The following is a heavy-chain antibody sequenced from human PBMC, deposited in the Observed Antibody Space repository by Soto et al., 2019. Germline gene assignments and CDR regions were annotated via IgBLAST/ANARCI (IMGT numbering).Heavy chain of an antibody. V-gene: IGHV3-64D*06. CDR3: VVTYYYDSSGYSLYFDY. J-gene: IGHJ4*02. CDR1: GFTFSSYA. D-gene: IGHD3-22*01. Sequence: GGSLRLSCSASGFTFSSYAMHWVRQAPGKGLEYVSAISSNGGSTYYADSVKGRFTISRDNSKKTLYLQMSSQRADDTVLYFCVVTYYYDSSGYSLYFDYWGQGTLVTVSS. CDR2: ISSNGGST.